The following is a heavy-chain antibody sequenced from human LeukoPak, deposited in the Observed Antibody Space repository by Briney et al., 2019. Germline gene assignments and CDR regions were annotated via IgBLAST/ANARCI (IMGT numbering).Heavy chain of an antibody. CDR2: IYHSGST. Sequence: PSETLSLTCTVSGGSISSSSYYWGWIRQPPGKGLEWIGEIYHSGSTNYNPSLKSRVTISVDKSKNQFSLKLSSVTAADTAVYYCARAAYYDFWSGYPLFYFDYWGQGTLVTVSS. CDR1: GGSISSSSYY. V-gene: IGHV4-39*07. CDR3: ARAAYYDFWSGYPLFYFDY. D-gene: IGHD3-3*01. J-gene: IGHJ4*02.